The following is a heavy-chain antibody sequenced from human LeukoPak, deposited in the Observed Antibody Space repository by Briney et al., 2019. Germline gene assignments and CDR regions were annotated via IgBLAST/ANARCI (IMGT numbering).Heavy chain of an antibody. J-gene: IGHJ6*02. Sequence: GGSLRLPCAASGFTFSGSAMHWVRQASGKGLEWVSRIRSKANNYATAYAASVQGRFTIPRDDSKNTAYLQMNSLKTEDTAVYYCTRLSAGGMDVWGQGTTVTVSS. V-gene: IGHV3-73*01. D-gene: IGHD2/OR15-2a*01. CDR3: TRLSAGGMDV. CDR2: IRSKANNYAT. CDR1: GFTFSGSA.